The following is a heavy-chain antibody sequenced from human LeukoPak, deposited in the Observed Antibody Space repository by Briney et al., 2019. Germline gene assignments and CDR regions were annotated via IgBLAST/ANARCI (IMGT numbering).Heavy chain of an antibody. V-gene: IGHV1-18*01. Sequence: GASVTVSCKASGYTFTSYDINWVRQAPGQGLEWMGWISAYNGNTNYAQKLQGRVTMTTDTSTSTAYMELRSLRSDDTAVYYCARTDITIFGVAPDYWGQGTLVTVSS. J-gene: IGHJ4*02. CDR3: ARTDITIFGVAPDY. CDR1: GYTFTSYD. CDR2: ISAYNGNT. D-gene: IGHD3-3*01.